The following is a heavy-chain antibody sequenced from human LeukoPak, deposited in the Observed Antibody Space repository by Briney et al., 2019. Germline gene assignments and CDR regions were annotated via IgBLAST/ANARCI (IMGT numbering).Heavy chain of an antibody. CDR1: GGSISSGSYY. CDR3: ARYYIVGDAFDI. CDR2: IYTSGST. Sequence: PSETLSLTCTVSGGSISSGSYYWSWIRQPAGKGLEWIGRIYTSGSTNYNPSLKSRVTMSVDTSKNQFSLKLSSVTAADTAVYYCARYYIVGDAFDIWGQGTMVTVSS. D-gene: IGHD1-26*01. V-gene: IGHV4-61*02. J-gene: IGHJ3*02.